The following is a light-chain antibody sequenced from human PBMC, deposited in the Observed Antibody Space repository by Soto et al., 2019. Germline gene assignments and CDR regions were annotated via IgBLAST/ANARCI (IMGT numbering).Light chain of an antibody. V-gene: IGKV1-39*01. CDR1: QSISSY. CDR2: AAS. Sequence: DIQMTQSPSSLSAFVCERVTIFCQASQSISSYLNWYQQKPGKAPNLLIYAASSLQSGVPSRFSGSGSGTDFTLTISSLQPEDFATYYCQQSYSTSWTFGQGTKVDIK. J-gene: IGKJ1*01. CDR3: QQSYSTSWT.